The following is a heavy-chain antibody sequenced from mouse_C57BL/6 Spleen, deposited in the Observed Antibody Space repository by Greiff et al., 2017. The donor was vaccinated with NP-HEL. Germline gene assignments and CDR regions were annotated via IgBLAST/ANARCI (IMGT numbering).Heavy chain of an antibody. V-gene: IGHV1-52*01. CDR1: GYTFTSYW. J-gene: IGHJ2*01. CDR2: IDPSDSET. CDR3: AREGDYDYDGGDYFDY. Sequence: QVQLQQSGAELVRPGSSVKLSCKASGYTFTSYWMHWVKQRPIQGLEWIGNIDPSDSETHYNQKFKDKATLTVDKSSSTAYMQLSSLTSEDSAVYYCAREGDYDYDGGDYFDYWGQGTTLTVSS. D-gene: IGHD2-4*01.